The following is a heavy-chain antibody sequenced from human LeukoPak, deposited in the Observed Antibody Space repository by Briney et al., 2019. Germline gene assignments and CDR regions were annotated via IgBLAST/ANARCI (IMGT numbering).Heavy chain of an antibody. Sequence: GGSLRLSCAASGFTFSSYAMSWVRQAPGKGLEWVSAISGSGGSTYYADPVKGRFTISRDNSKNTLYLQMNSLRAEDTAVYYCAKGAVAAPPPYNWFDPWGQGTLVTVSS. J-gene: IGHJ5*02. CDR1: GFTFSSYA. V-gene: IGHV3-23*01. CDR2: ISGSGGST. D-gene: IGHD6-19*01. CDR3: AKGAVAAPPPYNWFDP.